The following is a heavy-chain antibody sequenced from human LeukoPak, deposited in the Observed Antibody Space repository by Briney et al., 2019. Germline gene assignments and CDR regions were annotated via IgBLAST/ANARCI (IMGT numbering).Heavy chain of an antibody. J-gene: IGHJ4*02. V-gene: IGHV3-7*03. Sequence: PGGSLRLSCVVSGFTLSSRWMMWVRQAPGEGLEWMTNINRDGSEKNYVDSVKGRFTITRDNAENSLYLQMNSLKVEGTAIYYCATYDSWSGYSIAYWGQGTLVTVSS. CDR1: GFTLSSRW. D-gene: IGHD3-3*01. CDR3: ATYDSWSGYSIAY. CDR2: INRDGSEK.